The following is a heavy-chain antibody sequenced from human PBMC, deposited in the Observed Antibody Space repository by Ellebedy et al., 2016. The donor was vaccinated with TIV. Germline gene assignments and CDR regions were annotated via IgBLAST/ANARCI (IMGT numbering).Heavy chain of an antibody. D-gene: IGHD3-10*01. CDR1: GFTFSSNS. J-gene: IGHJ4*02. V-gene: IGHV3-23*01. CDR2: ISGNGGTR. CDR3: AKDRGYPTGTFDN. Sequence: GESLKISXGAPGFTFSSNSMTWVRQAPEKGLEWVSSISGNGGTRYYADSVKGRFTISRDNSKNTLYLQMNSLRAEDTARYYCAKDRGYPTGTFDNWGQGTLVTVSS.